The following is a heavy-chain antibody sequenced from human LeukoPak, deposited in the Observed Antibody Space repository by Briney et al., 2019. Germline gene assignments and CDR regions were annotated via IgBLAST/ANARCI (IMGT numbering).Heavy chain of an antibody. Sequence: SQTLSLTCTVSGGSISSGDYYWSWIRQPPGKGLEWIGYIYYSGSTYYNPSLKSRVTISVDTSKNQFSLKLSSVTAADTAVYYCARETYDFWSGSTDAFDIWGQGTMVTVSS. CDR1: GGSISSGDYY. V-gene: IGHV4-30-4*01. CDR3: ARETYDFWSGSTDAFDI. J-gene: IGHJ3*02. CDR2: IYYSGST. D-gene: IGHD3-3*01.